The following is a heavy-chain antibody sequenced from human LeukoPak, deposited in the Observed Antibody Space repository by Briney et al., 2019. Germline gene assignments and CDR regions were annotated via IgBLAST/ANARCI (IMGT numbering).Heavy chain of an antibody. CDR2: ISAYNGNT. CDR3: ARTIVVVPAATDNWFDP. J-gene: IGHJ5*02. CDR1: GYTFTSYG. Sequence: ASVKVSCKASGYTFTSYGISWVRQAPGQGLEWMGWISAYNGNTNYAQKLQGRVTMTTDTSTSTAYMELRSLRSDDTAVYYCARTIVVVPAATDNWFDPWGQGTLVTVSS. V-gene: IGHV1-18*01. D-gene: IGHD2-2*01.